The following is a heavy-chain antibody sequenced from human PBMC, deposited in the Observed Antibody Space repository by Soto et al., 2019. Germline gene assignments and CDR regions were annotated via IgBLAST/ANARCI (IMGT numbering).Heavy chain of an antibody. J-gene: IGHJ4*02. D-gene: IGHD3-3*01. CDR1: GFTFNDYA. CDR3: AKLRLATYDFWGGCDS. V-gene: IGHV3-30*18. CDR2: ISYDESNK. Sequence: QVQLVESGGGVVQPGRSLKLSCLASGFTFNDYAMHWVRQAPGKGLEWVALISYDESNKDYADSVKGRFNISRDNSKNELYLQITSLRSEDTAVYYCAKLRLATYDFWGGCDSWGQGTLVTVSS.